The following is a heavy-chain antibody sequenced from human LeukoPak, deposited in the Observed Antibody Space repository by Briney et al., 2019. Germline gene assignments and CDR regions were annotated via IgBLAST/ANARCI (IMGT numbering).Heavy chain of an antibody. V-gene: IGHV3-48*01. D-gene: IGHD1-7*01. Sequence: GGSLRLSCAASGFTFSSYSMNLVRQAPGKGLEWVSYISSSSSTIYYADSVKGRFTISRDNAKNSLYLQMNSLRAEDTAVYYCARDTYNWNYGTYYHYGMDVWGQGTTVAVSS. J-gene: IGHJ6*02. CDR3: ARDTYNWNYGTYYHYGMDV. CDR1: GFTFSSYS. CDR2: ISSSSSTI.